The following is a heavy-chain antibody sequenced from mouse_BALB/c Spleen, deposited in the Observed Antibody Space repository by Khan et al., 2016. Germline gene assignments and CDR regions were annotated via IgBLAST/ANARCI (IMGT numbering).Heavy chain of an antibody. CDR1: GFNIKDTY. Sequence: VRLQQSGAELVKPGASVKLSCKASGFNIKDTYMHWVKQRPEQGLEWIGRIDPANGNTKYDPKFQGQATITADTSSNTAYLQLSHLTPEDTAVYYCARSPYDFDVGFAYWGQGTLVTVSA. CDR2: IDPANGNT. D-gene: IGHD2-4*01. CDR3: ARSPYDFDVGFAY. J-gene: IGHJ3*01. V-gene: IGHV14-3*02.